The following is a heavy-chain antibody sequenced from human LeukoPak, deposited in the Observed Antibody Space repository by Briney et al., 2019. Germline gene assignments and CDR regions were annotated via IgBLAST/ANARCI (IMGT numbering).Heavy chain of an antibody. Sequence: SETLSLTCAVYGGSFSGYYWSWVRQPPGKGLEWIGEINHSGSTNYNPSLKSRGTISVDTSKNQFSLKLSSVTAADTAVYYCARARWFGESSFDYWGQGTLVTVSS. CDR2: INHSGST. CDR1: GGSFSGYY. D-gene: IGHD3-10*01. CDR3: ARARWFGESSFDY. V-gene: IGHV4-34*01. J-gene: IGHJ4*02.